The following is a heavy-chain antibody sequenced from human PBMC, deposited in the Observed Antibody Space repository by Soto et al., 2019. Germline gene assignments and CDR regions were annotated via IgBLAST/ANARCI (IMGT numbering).Heavy chain of an antibody. J-gene: IGHJ3*02. CDR1: GFTFSNYG. Sequence: QVQLVESGGGVVQPGRSLRLSCAASGFTFSNYGMHWVRQAPNKGLEWVSVIYSDGNTYYADSVKGRFTISRHNSKNTLYLQMNSLRAEDTAVYYCARDSADERAFDIWGQGTMVTVSS. CDR3: ARDSADERAFDI. D-gene: IGHD3-10*01. V-gene: IGHV3-NL1*01. CDR2: IYSDGNT.